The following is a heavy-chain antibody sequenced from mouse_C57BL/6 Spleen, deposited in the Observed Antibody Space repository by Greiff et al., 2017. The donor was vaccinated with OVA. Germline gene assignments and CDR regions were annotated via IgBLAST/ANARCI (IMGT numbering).Heavy chain of an antibody. CDR2: ISYDGSN. D-gene: IGHD1-1*01. CDR3: AREGHYFGSSHWYFDV. J-gene: IGHJ1*03. CDR1: GYSITSGYY. Sequence: EVKLMESGPGLVKPSQSLSLTCSVTGYSITSGYYWNWIRQFPGNKLEWMGYISYDGSNNYNPSLKNRISITRDTSKNQFFLKLNSVTTEDTATYYCAREGHYFGSSHWYFDVWGTGTTVTVSS. V-gene: IGHV3-6*01.